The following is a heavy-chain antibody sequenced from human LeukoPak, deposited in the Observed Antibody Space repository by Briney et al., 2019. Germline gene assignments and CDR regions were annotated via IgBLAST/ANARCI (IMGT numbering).Heavy chain of an antibody. CDR1: GGSIGTYY. V-gene: IGHV4-59*12. CDR3: ARDKAKWLRFIDS. D-gene: IGHD5-12*01. J-gene: IGHJ4*02. Sequence: PSETLSLTCTVSGGSIGTYYWSWNRQPPGKGLEWIGYVYYSGSTNYNPSLKSRVTISVDTSRNQFSLNLSSATAADTAIYYCARDKAKWLRFIDSWGQGILVTVSS. CDR2: VYYSGST.